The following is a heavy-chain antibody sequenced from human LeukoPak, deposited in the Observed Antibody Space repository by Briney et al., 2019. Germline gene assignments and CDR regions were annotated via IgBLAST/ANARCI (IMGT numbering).Heavy chain of an antibody. V-gene: IGHV1-2*02. Sequence: ASMTVSCKSSGFTFTDHYIHWVRQGTGQGLEWMGYIRPHSTFTSSPQEFQGRVTMTRDASMSTAYMELRSLRSDDTAVYYCARDLPLSAMRDWGQGTLVTVSS. CDR1: GFTFTDHY. J-gene: IGHJ4*02. CDR3: ARDLPLSAMRD. CDR2: IRPHSTFT.